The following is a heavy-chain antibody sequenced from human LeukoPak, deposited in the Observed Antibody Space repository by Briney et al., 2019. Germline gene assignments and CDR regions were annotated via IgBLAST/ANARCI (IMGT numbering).Heavy chain of an antibody. J-gene: IGHJ5*02. V-gene: IGHV3-66*01. CDR3: VRGNGNVGGRLDP. Sequence: WVGGAPGGGEGGGVSGLYAGGSTYYAGSVTGRFTISRDDSKNTLYLQMTGLRVDDTAIYYCVRGNGNVGGRLDPWGQGAWVIVSS. D-gene: IGHD1-1*01. CDR2: LYAGGST.